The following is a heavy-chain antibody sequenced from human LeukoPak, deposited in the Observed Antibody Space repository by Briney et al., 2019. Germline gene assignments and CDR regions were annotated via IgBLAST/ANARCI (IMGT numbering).Heavy chain of an antibody. Sequence: PSETLSLTCTVSGGSISSSSYYWGWIRQPPGKGLEWIGSIYYSGSTYYNPSLKSRVTISVDTSKNQFSLKLSSVTAADTAVYYCARDSPGPRGLLWFGELLWGFDPWGQGTLVTVSS. CDR2: IYYSGST. D-gene: IGHD3-10*01. CDR1: GGSISSSSYY. V-gene: IGHV4-39*07. J-gene: IGHJ5*02. CDR3: ARDSPGPRGLLWFGELLWGFDP.